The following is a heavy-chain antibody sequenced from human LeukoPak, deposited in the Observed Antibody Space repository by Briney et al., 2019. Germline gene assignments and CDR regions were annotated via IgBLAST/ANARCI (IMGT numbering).Heavy chain of an antibody. CDR2: IYYSGST. J-gene: IGHJ3*01. D-gene: IGHD2/OR15-2a*01. Sequence: SETLSLTCTVSGVSISSYYWSWLRQPPGKGREWIGYIYYSGSTNYNPSLKSRVTISVDTSKNQFSLQLSSVTAADTAVYYCAGDVMSTALDAFDVWGQGTMVTVSS. CDR1: GVSISSYY. CDR3: AGDVMSTALDAFDV. V-gene: IGHV4-59*01.